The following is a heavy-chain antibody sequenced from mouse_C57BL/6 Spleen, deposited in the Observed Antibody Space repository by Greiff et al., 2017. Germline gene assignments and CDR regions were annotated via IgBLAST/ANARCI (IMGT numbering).Heavy chain of an antibody. Sequence: VMLVESGAELAKPGASVKLSCKASGYTFTSYWMHWVKQRPGQGLEWIGYINPSSGYTKYNQKFKDKATLTADKSSSTAYMQLSSLTYEESAVYYCYYGSSYWYFDVWGTGTTVTVSS. J-gene: IGHJ1*03. CDR2: INPSSGYT. D-gene: IGHD1-1*01. CDR1: GYTFTSYW. V-gene: IGHV1-7*01. CDR3: YYGSSYWYFDV.